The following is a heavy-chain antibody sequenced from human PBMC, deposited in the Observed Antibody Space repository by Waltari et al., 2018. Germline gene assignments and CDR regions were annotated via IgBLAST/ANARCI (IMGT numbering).Heavy chain of an antibody. CDR2: INQDGSEK. Sequence: EMQLAQSGGGLVQPGGSLRLSCEASGFIFNNFWMHWVRQAPGKGLEWVANINQDGSEKYYVDSVKGGFTISRDNAKNSLYLQMNSLTVDDTAVYYCARARFDPWGQGILVTVSS. J-gene: IGHJ5*02. CDR3: ARARFDP. V-gene: IGHV3-7*04. CDR1: GFIFNNFW.